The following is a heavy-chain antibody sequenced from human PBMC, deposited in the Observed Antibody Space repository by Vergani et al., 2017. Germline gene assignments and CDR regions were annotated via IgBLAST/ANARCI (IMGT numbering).Heavy chain of an antibody. CDR1: GFSLSTSGMC. V-gene: IGHV2-70*15. J-gene: IGHJ4*02. CDR2: IDWDDDQ. Sequence: QVTLRESGPALVKPTQTLTLTCTFSGFSLSTSGMCVHWIRQPPGQALEWLARIDWDDDQYYSTSLKTRLTISKDTSENQVVLTRTNMDPVDTATYYCARGHVDTAMVNDYWGQGTLVTVSS. D-gene: IGHD5-18*01. CDR3: ARGHVDTAMVNDY.